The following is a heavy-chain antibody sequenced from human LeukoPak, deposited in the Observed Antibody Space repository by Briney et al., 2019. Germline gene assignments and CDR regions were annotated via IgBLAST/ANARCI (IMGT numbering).Heavy chain of an antibody. CDR1: GFTFGSYA. CDR2: ISGSGGST. V-gene: IGHV3-23*01. CDR3: AKDLIAAAGTASYFDY. J-gene: IGHJ4*02. D-gene: IGHD6-13*01. Sequence: PGGSLRLSCAASGFTFGSYAMSWVRQAPGKGLEWVSAISGSGGSTYYADSVKGRFTISRDNSKNTLYLQMNSLRAEDTAVYYCAKDLIAAAGTASYFDYWGQGTLVTVSS.